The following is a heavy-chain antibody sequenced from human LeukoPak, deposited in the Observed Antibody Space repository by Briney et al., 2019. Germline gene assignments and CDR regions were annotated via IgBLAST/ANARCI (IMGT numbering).Heavy chain of an antibody. D-gene: IGHD4/OR15-4a*01. CDR3: ATPTGVRLLDAFDI. Sequence: SETLSLTCTVSGGSISSSSYYWGWICQPPGKGLEWIGSIYYSGSTYYNPSLKSRVTISVDTSKNQFSLKLSSVTAADTAVYYCATPTGVRLLDAFDIWGQGTMVTVSS. J-gene: IGHJ3*02. CDR1: GGSISSSSYY. V-gene: IGHV4-39*01. CDR2: IYYSGST.